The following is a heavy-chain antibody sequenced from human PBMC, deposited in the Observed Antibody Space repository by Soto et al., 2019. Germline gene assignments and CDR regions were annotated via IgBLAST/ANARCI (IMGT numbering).Heavy chain of an antibody. CDR3: ARDQGVTMFGVVSQPNHYYYYGMDV. V-gene: IGHV1-69*01. D-gene: IGHD3-3*01. CDR1: GGTFSSYA. J-gene: IGHJ6*02. CDR2: IIPIFGTA. Sequence: QVQLVQSGAEVKKPGSSVKVSCKASGGTFSSYAISWVRQAPGQGLEWMGGIIPIFGTANYAQKFQGRVTIPADESTSTAYMELSSLRSEDTAVYYCARDQGVTMFGVVSQPNHYYYYGMDVWGQGTTVTVSS.